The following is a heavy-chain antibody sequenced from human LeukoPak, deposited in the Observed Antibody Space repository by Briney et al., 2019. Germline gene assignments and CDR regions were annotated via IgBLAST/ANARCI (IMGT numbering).Heavy chain of an antibody. D-gene: IGHD6-19*01. CDR1: GYTFTSYG. Sequence: ASVKVSCKASGYTFTSYGMSWVRQAPGQGLEWMGWISSYNGNTNYAQKLQGRVTMTTDTSTSTAYMELRSLRSDDTAVYYCARESIAVAGTIPKYYFDYWGQGTLVTVSS. CDR3: ARESIAVAGTIPKYYFDY. CDR2: ISSYNGNT. V-gene: IGHV1-18*01. J-gene: IGHJ4*02.